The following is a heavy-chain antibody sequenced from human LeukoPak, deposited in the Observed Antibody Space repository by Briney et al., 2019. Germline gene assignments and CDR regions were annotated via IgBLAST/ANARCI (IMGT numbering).Heavy chain of an antibody. CDR2: ISTYNGNT. J-gene: IGHJ4*02. CDR3: ARDLRSSGWYYFVC. D-gene: IGHD6-19*01. Sequence: GASVKVSCKASGYTFTNYGISWVRQAPGQGLEWMGWISTYNGNTNYAQKLQGRVTMTTDTSTSTAYMELWSLRSDDTAVYYCARDLRSSGWYYFVCWGQRTLVTVSS. V-gene: IGHV1-18*01. CDR1: GYTFTNYG.